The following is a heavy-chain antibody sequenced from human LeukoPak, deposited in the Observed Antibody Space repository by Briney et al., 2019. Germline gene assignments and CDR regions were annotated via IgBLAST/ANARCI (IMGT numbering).Heavy chain of an antibody. J-gene: IGHJ3*02. Sequence: GGSLRLSCAASGFTFSSYWMNWVRQAPGKGLVWVSHINTDGSTTTYADSVKGRFTISRDNAKNTLYLQMNSLRAEDTAVYYCAREFRLWKTFDMWGQGTMVTVSS. CDR2: INTDGSTT. CDR3: AREFRLWKTFDM. CDR1: GFTFSSYW. D-gene: IGHD2-21*01. V-gene: IGHV3-74*01.